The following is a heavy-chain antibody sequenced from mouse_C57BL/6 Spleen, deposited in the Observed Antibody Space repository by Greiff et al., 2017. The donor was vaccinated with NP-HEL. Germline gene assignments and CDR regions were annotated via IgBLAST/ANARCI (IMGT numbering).Heavy chain of an antibody. CDR3: ARTFITTVVAHLYFDV. Sequence: VQLQQSGAELVKPGASVKISCKASGYAFSSYWMNWVKQRPGKGLEWIGQIYPGDGDTNYNGKFKGKATLTADKSSITAYMQLSSLTSEDSAVYFCARTFITTVVAHLYFDVWGTGTTVTVSS. V-gene: IGHV1-80*01. D-gene: IGHD1-1*01. CDR2: IYPGDGDT. J-gene: IGHJ1*03. CDR1: GYAFSSYW.